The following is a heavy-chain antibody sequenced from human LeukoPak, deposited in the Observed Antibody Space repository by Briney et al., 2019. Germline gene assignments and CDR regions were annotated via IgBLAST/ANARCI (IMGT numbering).Heavy chain of an antibody. J-gene: IGHJ4*02. CDR2: ISGSGGST. D-gene: IGHD5-24*01. CDR3: VREMATHLGYYFDY. Sequence: QPGGSLRLSCAASGFTFSSHAMSWVRQAPGKGLEWVSAISGSGGSTYYADSVKGRFTISRDNSKNTLYLQMNSLRAEDTAVYYCVREMATHLGYYFDYWGQGTLVTVSS. V-gene: IGHV3-23*01. CDR1: GFTFSSHA.